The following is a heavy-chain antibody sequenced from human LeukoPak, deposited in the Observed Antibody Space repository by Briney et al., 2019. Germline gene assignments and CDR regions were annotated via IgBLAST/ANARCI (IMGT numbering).Heavy chain of an antibody. J-gene: IGHJ4*02. V-gene: IGHV1-3*01. CDR2: INAGNGNT. D-gene: IGHD1-7*01. CDR1: GYTFTSYA. Sequence: ASVKVSCKASGYTFTSYAMHWVRQAPGQRLEWMGWINAGNGNTKYSQKFQGRVTITRDTSISTAYMELSRLRSDDTAVYYCARDVSPHNWNYVLGFDYWGQGTLVTVSS. CDR3: ARDVSPHNWNYVLGFDY.